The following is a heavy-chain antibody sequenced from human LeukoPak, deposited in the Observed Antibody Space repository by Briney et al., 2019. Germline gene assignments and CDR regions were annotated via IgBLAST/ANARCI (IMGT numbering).Heavy chain of an antibody. CDR3: ARPDYDYVWGSYRSHYFDY. D-gene: IGHD3-16*02. Sequence: ASVKVSCKASGGTFSSYAISWVRQAPGPGLEWMGGIIPIFGTANYAQKFQGRVTPTADESTRTAYMALSSLRSEDTAVSYCARPDYDYVWGSYRSHYFDYRGQGTLVAVSS. V-gene: IGHV1-69*13. J-gene: IGHJ4*02. CDR1: GGTFSSYA. CDR2: IIPIFGTA.